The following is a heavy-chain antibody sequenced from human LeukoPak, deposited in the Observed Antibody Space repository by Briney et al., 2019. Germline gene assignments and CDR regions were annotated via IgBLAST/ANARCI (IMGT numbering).Heavy chain of an antibody. CDR3: ARSPRVGAYPFDY. Sequence: PSPCLSLTCAATSGSLSRGGDCWSWIRQPPGKGLEWIGYIYHSGSTYYNPSLKSRVTISVDRSKNQFSLKLSSVTAADTAVYYCARSPRVGAYPFDYGGQGTLVTVS. J-gene: IGHJ4*02. CDR1: SGSLSRGGDC. D-gene: IGHD1-26*01. V-gene: IGHV4-30-2*01. CDR2: IYHSGST.